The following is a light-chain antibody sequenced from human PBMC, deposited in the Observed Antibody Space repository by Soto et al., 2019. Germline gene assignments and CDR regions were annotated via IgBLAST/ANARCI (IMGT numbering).Light chain of an antibody. CDR2: DTS. Sequence: QAVVTQESSVTVSPGGTVTLTCGSSTGAVTSGHYPYWFQQKPGQAPRTLIYDTSNKHSWTPARFSGSLLGGKAALTLSGAQPEDEADYYCLLSYSGTQRVFGDGTKGTVL. CDR3: LLSYSGTQRV. J-gene: IGLJ1*01. CDR1: TGAVTSGHY. V-gene: IGLV7-46*01.